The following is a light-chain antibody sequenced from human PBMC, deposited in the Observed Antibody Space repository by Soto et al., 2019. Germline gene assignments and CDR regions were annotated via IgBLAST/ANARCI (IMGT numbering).Light chain of an antibody. Sequence: QYALTQPASVSGSPGQSIAISCTGTSSDVGGYNYVSWYQQHPGKAPKLILCDVSNRPSGVSDRFSGSKSGNTASLTISGLQTEDEADYYCSSYTTSSTYVFGTGTKVTVL. CDR1: SSDVGGYNY. CDR3: SSYTTSSTYV. J-gene: IGLJ1*01. V-gene: IGLV2-14*01. CDR2: DVS.